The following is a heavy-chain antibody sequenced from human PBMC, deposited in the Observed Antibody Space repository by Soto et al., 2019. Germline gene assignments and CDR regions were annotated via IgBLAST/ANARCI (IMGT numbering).Heavy chain of an antibody. D-gene: IGHD1-1*01. V-gene: IGHV4-59*01. J-gene: IGHJ4*02. CDR2: IYYIGST. CDR1: GGSISSYW. CDR3: ASYVQRASIDY. Sequence: QVQLQESGPGLVKPSETLSLTCTVSGGSISSYWWSWIRQPPGKGLEWIGGIYYIGSTNYNPSLKSRVTLSVDTSKKQISLILTSVTAADTAVYYCASYVQRASIDYWGQGTLVTVSS.